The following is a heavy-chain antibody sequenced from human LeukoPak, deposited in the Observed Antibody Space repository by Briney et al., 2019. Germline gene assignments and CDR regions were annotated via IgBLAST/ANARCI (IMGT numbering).Heavy chain of an antibody. V-gene: IGHV3-23*01. Sequence: VVQPGGSLRLSCAASGFTFSSYGMHWVRQAPGKGLEWLSSISGRGDKTYYADSVKGRFTVSRDNSKNTLYLQVNSLRAEDTAVYYCATVSSQFTFDFWGQGALVTVSS. CDR1: GFTFSSYG. CDR2: ISGRGDKT. CDR3: ATVSSQFTFDF. J-gene: IGHJ4*02.